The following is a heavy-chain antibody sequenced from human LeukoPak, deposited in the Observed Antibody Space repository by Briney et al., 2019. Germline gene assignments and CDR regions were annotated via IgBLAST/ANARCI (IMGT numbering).Heavy chain of an antibody. CDR1: GYTFTSYG. Sequence: ASVKVSCKASGYTFTSYGISWVRQAPGQGLEWMGGIIPIFGTANYAQKFQGRVTITADESTSTAYMELSSLRSEDTAVYYCARDLGSSSWYRGADFDYWGQGTLVTVSS. CDR3: ARDLGSSSWYRGADFDY. V-gene: IGHV1-69*13. D-gene: IGHD6-13*01. J-gene: IGHJ4*02. CDR2: IIPIFGTA.